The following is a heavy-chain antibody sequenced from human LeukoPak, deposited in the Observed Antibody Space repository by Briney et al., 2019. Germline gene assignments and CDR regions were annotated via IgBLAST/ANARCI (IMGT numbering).Heavy chain of an antibody. CDR3: ARDPTYYYDSSGYPLYYFDY. CDR2: INPSGGST. D-gene: IGHD3-22*01. CDR1: GYTFTSYY. V-gene: IGHV1-46*03. J-gene: IGHJ4*02. Sequence: ASVKVSCKASGYTFTSYYMHWVRQAPGQGLEWMGIINPSGGSTSYAQKFQGRVTMTRDTSTSTVYMELSSLRSEDTAVYYRARDPTYYYDSSGYPLYYFDYWGQGTLVTVSS.